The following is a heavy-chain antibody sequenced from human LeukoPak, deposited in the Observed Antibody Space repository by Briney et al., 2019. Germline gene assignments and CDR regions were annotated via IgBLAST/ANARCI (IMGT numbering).Heavy chain of an antibody. J-gene: IGHJ4*02. CDR3: ATDLRDYVWGSYRRFDY. D-gene: IGHD3-16*02. CDR1: GYTLTELS. Sequence: ASVKVSCKVSGYTLTELSMHWVRQAPGKGLEWMGGFDPEDGETIYAQKFQGRVTMTEDTSTDTAYMELSNLRSEDTAVYYCATDLRDYVWGSYRRFDYWGQGTLVTVSS. V-gene: IGHV1-24*01. CDR2: FDPEDGET.